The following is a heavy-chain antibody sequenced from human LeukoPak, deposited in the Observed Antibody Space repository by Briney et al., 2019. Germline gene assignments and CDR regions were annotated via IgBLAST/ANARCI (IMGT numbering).Heavy chain of an antibody. D-gene: IGHD1-26*01. V-gene: IGHV1-69*13. CDR1: GGTFSSYA. CDR3: AATPYSGRPWPYFDY. J-gene: IGHJ4*02. Sequence: SVKVSCKASGGTFSSYAISWVRQAPGQGLEWMGGIIPIFGTANYSQKFQRRVTITADESTSTAYMELSSLRSEDTAVYYCAATPYSGRPWPYFDYWGQGTLVTVSS. CDR2: IIPIFGTA.